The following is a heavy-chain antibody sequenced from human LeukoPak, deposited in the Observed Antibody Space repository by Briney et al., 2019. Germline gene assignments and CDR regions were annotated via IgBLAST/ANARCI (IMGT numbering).Heavy chain of an antibody. CDR3: AKDFKRDGKWEVDY. D-gene: IGHD5-24*01. CDR2: DTGGDT. CDR1: GFIFTSYT. Sequence: GGSLRLSCATSGFIFTSYTINWVRQAPGRGLEWVSGDTGGDTFYTDSVKGRFIVSRDYSENTLYLQMHNLRVVDTAIYYCAKDFKRDGKWEVDYWGQGTLVTVSS. V-gene: IGHV3-23*01. J-gene: IGHJ4*02.